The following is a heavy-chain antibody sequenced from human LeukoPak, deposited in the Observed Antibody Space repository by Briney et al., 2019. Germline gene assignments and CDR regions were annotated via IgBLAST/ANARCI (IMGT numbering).Heavy chain of an antibody. J-gene: IGHJ6*03. V-gene: IGHV1-2*02. CDR1: GYTFTGYY. CDR3: ARDRGGDFWSGSSSWHSYYYMDV. D-gene: IGHD3-3*01. Sequence: ASVKVSCKASGYTFTGYYMHWVRQAPGQGLEWMGWINPNSGGTNYAQKFQGRATMTTDTSISTTYMELRRLRSDDTAVYCCARDRGGDFWSGSSSWHSYYYMDVWGKGTTVTVSS. CDR2: INPNSGGT.